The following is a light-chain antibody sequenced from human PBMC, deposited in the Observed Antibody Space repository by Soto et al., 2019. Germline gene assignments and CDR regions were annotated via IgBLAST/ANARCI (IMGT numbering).Light chain of an antibody. V-gene: IGKV3-20*01. J-gene: IGKJ2*01. CDR2: GAS. CDR3: QHYGGSPPYT. CDR1: QSISSTY. Sequence: EIVLTQSPGTLSLSPGERATLSCRASQSISSTYLAWYQQKPGQAPRLLIYGASSRATGIPDRFSGSGSGTDFPLTISRLVAEDCSVYYCQHYGGSPPYTFGQGTKLVIK.